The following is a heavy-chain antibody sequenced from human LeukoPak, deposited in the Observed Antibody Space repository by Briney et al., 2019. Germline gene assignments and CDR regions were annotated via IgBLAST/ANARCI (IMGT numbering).Heavy chain of an antibody. CDR3: ARGRGSGHKENWFDP. D-gene: IGHD6-19*01. V-gene: IGHV1-8*01. CDR2: MNPNSGNT. Sequence: ASVKVSCKASGYTFTTYDINWVRQATGQGLEWMGWMNPNSGNTGHTQKFQGRVTMTRNTSISTAYMELSSLRSEDTAVYYCARGRGSGHKENWFDPWGRGTLVTVSS. CDR1: GYTFTTYD. J-gene: IGHJ5*02.